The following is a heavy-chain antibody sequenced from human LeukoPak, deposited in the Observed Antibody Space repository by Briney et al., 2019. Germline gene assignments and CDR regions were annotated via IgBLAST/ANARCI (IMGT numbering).Heavy chain of an antibody. D-gene: IGHD3-10*01. V-gene: IGHV4-34*01. CDR3: ARERPVTMVRGAREKWFDP. J-gene: IGHJ5*02. CDR2: INHSGST. CDR1: GGSFSGYY. Sequence: PSETLSLTCAVYGGSFSGYYWSWIRQPPGKGLEWIGEINHSGSTNYNPSLKSRVTISVDTSKNQFSLKLSSMTAADTAVYYCARERPVTMVRGAREKWFDPWGQGTLVTVSS.